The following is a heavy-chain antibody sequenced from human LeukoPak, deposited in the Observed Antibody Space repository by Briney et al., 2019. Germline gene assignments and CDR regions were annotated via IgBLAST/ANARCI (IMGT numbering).Heavy chain of an antibody. Sequence: GGSLRLSCAAPGFTFSSYWMSWVRQAPGKGLEWVANIKQDGSEKYYVDSVKGRFTISRDNAKNSLYLQMNSLRAEDTAVYYCARVSGSGGFDYWGQGTLVTVSS. CDR1: GFTFSSYW. CDR3: ARVSGSGGFDY. J-gene: IGHJ4*02. V-gene: IGHV3-7*01. CDR2: IKQDGSEK. D-gene: IGHD3-10*01.